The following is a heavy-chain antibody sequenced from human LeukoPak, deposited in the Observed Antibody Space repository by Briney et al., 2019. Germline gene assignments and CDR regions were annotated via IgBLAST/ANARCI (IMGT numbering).Heavy chain of an antibody. V-gene: IGHV4-39*07. J-gene: IGHJ4*02. CDR1: GGSISSSSYY. Sequence: SETLSLTCTVSGGSISSSSYYWGWIRQPPGKGLEWIGSIYYSRSTYYNPSLKSRVTISVDTSKNQFSLKLSSVTAADTAVYYCARVVGYSSSWYEDYWGQGTLVTVSS. D-gene: IGHD6-13*01. CDR3: ARVVGYSSSWYEDY. CDR2: IYYSRST.